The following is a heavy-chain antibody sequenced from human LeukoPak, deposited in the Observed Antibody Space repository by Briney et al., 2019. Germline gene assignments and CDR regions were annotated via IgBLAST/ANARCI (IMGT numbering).Heavy chain of an antibody. Sequence: PSETLSLTCTVSGDSTSSSNYYWGWIRQPPGKGLEWIGSMYYGGSTYYNPSLKSRVTISVDKSKNQVSLKLSSVTAADTAVYYCARQPSGSYPAAMDVWGQGTTVTVS. V-gene: IGHV4-39*01. CDR1: GDSTSSSNYY. D-gene: IGHD1-26*01. CDR3: ARQPSGSYPAAMDV. CDR2: MYYGGST. J-gene: IGHJ6*02.